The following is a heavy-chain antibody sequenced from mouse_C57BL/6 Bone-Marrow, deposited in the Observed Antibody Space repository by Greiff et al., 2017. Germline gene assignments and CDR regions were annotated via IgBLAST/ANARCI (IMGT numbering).Heavy chain of an antibody. CDR3: ARSIYYYNIFDC. CDR2: IDPSDSYT. CDR1: GYTFTSYW. D-gene: IGHD1-1*01. V-gene: IGHV1-59*01. J-gene: IGHJ2*01. Sequence: QVQLQQPGAELVRPGTSVKLSCKASGYTFTSYWMHWVKQRPGQGLEWIGVIDPSDSYTNYNQKFKGKATLTVDTSSSTAYMQLSSLTSEDSAVYYCARSIYYYNIFDCWGQGTTRTVSS.